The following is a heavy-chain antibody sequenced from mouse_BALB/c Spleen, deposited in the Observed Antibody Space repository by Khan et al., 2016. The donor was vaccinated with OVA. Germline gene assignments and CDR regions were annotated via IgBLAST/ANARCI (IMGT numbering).Heavy chain of an antibody. CDR3: TRGGSGGFAY. J-gene: IGHJ3*01. V-gene: IGHV1S81*02. CDR1: GYAFTNYQ. Sequence: QVQLQQSGAELVKPGASVKLSCKASGYAFTNYQMYWVKQRPGQGLEWIGEINPSNGGTNFNEKFKSKATLTVDNSSSTAYMQLSSLTSEDSAFYYCTRGGSGGFAYWAKGLWSLSLQ. D-gene: IGHD3-1*01. CDR2: INPSNGGT.